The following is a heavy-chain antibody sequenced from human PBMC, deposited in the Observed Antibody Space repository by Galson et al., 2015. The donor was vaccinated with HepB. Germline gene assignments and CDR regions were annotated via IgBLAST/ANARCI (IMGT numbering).Heavy chain of an antibody. CDR2: ISAYNGNT. CDR3: ARYRAAVDAFDI. CDR1: GYTFTSYG. Sequence: SVKVSCKASGYTFTSYGFSWVRQAPGQGLEWMGWISAYNGNTDYAQNFQGRVTMTTDTSTSTAYMELRSLISDDTALYYCARYRAAVDAFDIRGQGTMVTVSS. V-gene: IGHV1-18*01. J-gene: IGHJ3*02. D-gene: IGHD3-10*01.